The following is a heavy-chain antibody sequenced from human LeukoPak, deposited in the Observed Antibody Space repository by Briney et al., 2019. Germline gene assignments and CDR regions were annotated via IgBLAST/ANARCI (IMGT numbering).Heavy chain of an antibody. CDR3: GRDPNGDYIGAFEFQR. V-gene: IGHV3-23*01. D-gene: IGHD4-17*01. CDR2: IRGSGAGT. Sequence: PGGSLRLSCAASGFTFSNYAMVWVRQAPGKGLEWASAIRGSGAGTHYADSVKGRFTISRDNSRNILYLQMNNLRGEDTALYYCGRDPNGDYIGAFEFQRWGQGTLVSVSS. CDR1: GFTFSNYA. J-gene: IGHJ1*01.